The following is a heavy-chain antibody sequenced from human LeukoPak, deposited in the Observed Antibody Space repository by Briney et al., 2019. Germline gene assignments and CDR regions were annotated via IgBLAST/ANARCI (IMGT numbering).Heavy chain of an antibody. D-gene: IGHD5-18*01. CDR2: MNPNSGNT. J-gene: IGHJ5*02. Sequence: GASVKVSCKASGYTFTSYDINWVRQATGQGLEWMGWMNPNSGNTGYAQKFQGRVTITRNTSISTAYMELSSLRSEDTAVYYCARGRKVGYSYGTARTNWSDPWGQGTLVTVSS. CDR1: GYTFTSYD. CDR3: ARGRKVGYSYGTARTNWSDP. V-gene: IGHV1-8*03.